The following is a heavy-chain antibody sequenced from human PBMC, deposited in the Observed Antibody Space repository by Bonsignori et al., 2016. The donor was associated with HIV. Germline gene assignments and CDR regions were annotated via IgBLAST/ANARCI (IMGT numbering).Heavy chain of an antibody. D-gene: IGHD3-9*01. CDR1: GFTFSSYW. CDR2: IKQDGSEK. J-gene: IGHJ6*03. V-gene: IGHV3-7*03. CDR3: ARQRPVNVLRYFDWSYYYYYYMDV. Sequence: GESLKISCAASGFTFSSYWMSWVRQAPGKGLEWVANIKQDGSEKYYVDSVKGRFTISRDNAKNSLYLQMNSLRAEDTAVYYCARQRPVNVLRYFDWSYYYYYYMDVWGKGTTVTVSS.